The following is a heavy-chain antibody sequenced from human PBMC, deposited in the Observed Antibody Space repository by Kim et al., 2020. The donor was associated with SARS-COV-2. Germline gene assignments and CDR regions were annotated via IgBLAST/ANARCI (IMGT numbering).Heavy chain of an antibody. J-gene: IGHJ4*02. CDR1: GFTFSSYA. Sequence: GGSLRLSCAASGFTFSSYAMSWVRQAPGKGLEWVSAISGSGGSTYYADSVKGRFTISRDNSKNTLYLQMNSLRAEDTAVYYCAKDLTFIPGDYGDLNYFDYWGQGTLVTVSS. D-gene: IGHD4-17*01. CDR3: AKDLTFIPGDYGDLNYFDY. CDR2: ISGSGGST. V-gene: IGHV3-23*01.